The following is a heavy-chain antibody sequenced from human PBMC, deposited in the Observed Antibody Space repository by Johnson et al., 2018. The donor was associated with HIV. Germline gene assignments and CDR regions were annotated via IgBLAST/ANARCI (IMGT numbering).Heavy chain of an antibody. V-gene: IGHV3-23*04. D-gene: IGHD1-26*01. CDR2: ISGSGGST. CDR1: GFTFSSYA. J-gene: IGHJ3*02. Sequence: VQLVESGGGLVQPGRSLRLSCAASGFTFSSYAMSWVRQAPGKGLEWVSAISGSGGSTYYADSVKGRFTISRDNSKNTLYLQMKSLRPEDTAVYYCAKESKWESRTPHAFDMWGQGTMVTVSS. CDR3: AKESKWESRTPHAFDM.